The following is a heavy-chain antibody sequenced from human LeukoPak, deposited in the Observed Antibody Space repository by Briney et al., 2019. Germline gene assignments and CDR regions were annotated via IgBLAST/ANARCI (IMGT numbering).Heavy chain of an antibody. CDR1: GFTFSSYS. CDR3: ARDRGQWLRTSCFDY. D-gene: IGHD5-12*01. V-gene: IGHV3-48*02. CDR2: ISSSSSTI. Sequence: GGSLRLSCAASGFTFSSYSMNWVRQAPGKGLKWVSYISSSSSTIYYADSVKGRFTISRDNAKNSLYLQMNSLRDEDTAVYYCARDRGQWLRTSCFDYWGQGTLVTVSS. J-gene: IGHJ4*02.